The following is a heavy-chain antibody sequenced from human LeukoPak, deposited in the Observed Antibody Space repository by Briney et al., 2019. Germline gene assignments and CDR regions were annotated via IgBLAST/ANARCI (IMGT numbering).Heavy chain of an antibody. J-gene: IGHJ4*02. CDR3: VTVRGVTPSYYFDY. CDR1: GFAFSSYE. CDR2: ISSSGSTI. V-gene: IGHV3-48*03. Sequence: GGSLRLSCAASGFAFSSYEMNWVRQAPGKGLEWVSYISSSGSTIYYADSVKGRFTISRDNAKNSLYLQMNSLRAGDTAVYYCVTVRGVTPSYYFDYWGQGTLVTVSS. D-gene: IGHD3-10*01.